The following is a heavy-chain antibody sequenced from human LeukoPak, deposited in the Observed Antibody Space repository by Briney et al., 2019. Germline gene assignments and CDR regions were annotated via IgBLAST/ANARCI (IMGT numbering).Heavy chain of an antibody. CDR3: AKHSHDGSAPYYEVQLDY. Sequence: PGRSLRLSCAASGFTFDDYAMHWVRQAPGKGLEWVSGISWNSGSIGYADSVKGRFTISRDNAKNSLYLQMNSLRAEDTAIYYCAKHSHDGSAPYYEVQLDYWGQGTLVTVSS. D-gene: IGHD3-22*01. V-gene: IGHV3-9*01. J-gene: IGHJ4*02. CDR1: GFTFDDYA. CDR2: ISWNSGSI.